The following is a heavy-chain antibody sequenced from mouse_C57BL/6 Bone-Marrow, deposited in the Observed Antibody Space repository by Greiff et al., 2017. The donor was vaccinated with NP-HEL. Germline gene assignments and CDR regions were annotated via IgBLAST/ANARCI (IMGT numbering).Heavy chain of an antibody. J-gene: IGHJ1*03. V-gene: IGHV5-9-1*02. CDR3: TRGVSYWYFDV. CDR2: ISSGGDYI. Sequence: EVNVVESGEGLVKPGGSLKLSCAASGFTFSSYAMSWVRQTPEKRLEWVAYISSGGDYIYYADTVKGRFTISRDNARNTLYLQMSSLKSEDTAMYYCTRGVSYWYFDVWGTGTTVTVSS. CDR1: GFTFSSYA.